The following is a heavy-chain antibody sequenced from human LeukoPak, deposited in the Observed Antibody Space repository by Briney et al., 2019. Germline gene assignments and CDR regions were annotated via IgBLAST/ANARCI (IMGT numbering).Heavy chain of an antibody. CDR2: IYYSGST. CDR3: AREVMITPYDAFDI. D-gene: IGHD3-16*01. J-gene: IGHJ3*02. CDR1: GGSISSYY. V-gene: IGHV4-59*01. Sequence: PSETLSLTCTVSGGSISSYYWSWIRQPPGKGLEWIGYIYYSGSTNYNPSLKSRVTISVDTSKSQFSLKLSSVTAADTAVYYCAREVMITPYDAFDIWGQGTMVTVSS.